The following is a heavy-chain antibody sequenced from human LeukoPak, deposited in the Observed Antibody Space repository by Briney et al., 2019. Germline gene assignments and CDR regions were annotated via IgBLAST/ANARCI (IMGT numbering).Heavy chain of an antibody. CDR2: ISAYNGNT. CDR3: ARPAKSWEETFDY. J-gene: IGHJ4*02. Sequence: ASVKVSCRASGYTFTSYDINWVRQATGQGLEWMGWISAYNGNTNYAQKLQGRVTMTTDTSTSTAYMELRSLRSDDTAVYYCARPAKSWEETFDYWGQGTLVTVSS. CDR1: GYTFTSYD. D-gene: IGHD1-26*01. V-gene: IGHV1-18*01.